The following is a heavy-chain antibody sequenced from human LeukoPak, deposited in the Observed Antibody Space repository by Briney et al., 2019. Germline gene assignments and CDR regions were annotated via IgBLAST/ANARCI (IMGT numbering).Heavy chain of an antibody. V-gene: IGHV4-61*02. Sequence: SQTLSLTCIVSGGSLSSGSYYWDWLRQPAGRGLEWFGRIYTSGSTNHNPSLKSRVTISLDTSKNHFSLKLISVTAADTAVYFCARERTDTSMDYWGQGTLVTVSS. CDR2: IYTSGST. D-gene: IGHD5-18*01. J-gene: IGHJ4*02. CDR3: ARERTDTSMDY. CDR1: GGSLSSGSYY.